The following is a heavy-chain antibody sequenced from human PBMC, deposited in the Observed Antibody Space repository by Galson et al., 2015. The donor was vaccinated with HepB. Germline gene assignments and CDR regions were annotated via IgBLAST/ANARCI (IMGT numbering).Heavy chain of an antibody. D-gene: IGHD2-21*02. J-gene: IGHJ4*02. CDR3: ARVPKYCGGDCYSGFDY. CDR1: GYTFTSYG. Sequence: SVKVSCKASGYTFTSYGISWVRQAPGQGLEWMGWISAYNGNTNYAQKLQGRVTMTTDTPTSTAYMELRSLRSEDTAVYYCARVPKYCGGDCYSGFDYWGQGTLVTVSS. V-gene: IGHV1-18*01. CDR2: ISAYNGNT.